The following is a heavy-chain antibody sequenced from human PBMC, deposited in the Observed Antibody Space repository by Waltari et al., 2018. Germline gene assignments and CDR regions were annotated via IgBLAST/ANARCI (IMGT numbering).Heavy chain of an antibody. CDR3: ARVGDYHGSGRFGLDV. CDR2: INREGSN. CDR1: GGSFSGYF. J-gene: IGHJ6*02. Sequence: QVQLQQWGAGLLKPSETLSLTCAVYGGSFSGYFWSGIRQSPGKGLEWIGQINREGSNKCNPSLKSRVAMSVDTIKSQISLRLSSVTAADAAVYYCARVGDYHGSGRFGLDVWGQGTRVTVSS. V-gene: IGHV4-34*01. D-gene: IGHD3-10*01.